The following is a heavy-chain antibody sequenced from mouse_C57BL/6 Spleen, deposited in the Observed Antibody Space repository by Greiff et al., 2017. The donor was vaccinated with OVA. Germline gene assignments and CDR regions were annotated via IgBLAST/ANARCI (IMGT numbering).Heavy chain of an antibody. V-gene: IGHV5-16*01. D-gene: IGHD4-1*01. J-gene: IGHJ4*01. CDR2: INYDGSST. CDR3: ARGLDYAMDY. Sequence: DVKLVESEGGLVQPGSSMKLSCTASGFTFSDYYMAWVRQVPEKGLEWVANINYDGSSTYYLDSLKSRFIISRDNAKNMLYLQMSSLKSEDTATYYCARGLDYAMDYWGQGTSVTVSS. CDR1: GFTFSDYY.